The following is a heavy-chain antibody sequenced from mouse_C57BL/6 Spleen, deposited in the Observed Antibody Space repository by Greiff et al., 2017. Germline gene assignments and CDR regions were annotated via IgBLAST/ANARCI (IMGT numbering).Heavy chain of an antibody. V-gene: IGHV1-42*01. Sequence: EVMLVESGPELVKPGASVKISCKASGYSFTGYYMNWVKQSPEKSLEWIGEINPSTGGTTYNQKFKAKATLTVDKSSSTAYMQLKSLTSEDSAVYYCAREWDGYWGQGTTLTVSS. CDR1: GYSFTGYY. J-gene: IGHJ2*01. CDR3: AREWDGY. CDR2: INPSTGGT. D-gene: IGHD4-1*01.